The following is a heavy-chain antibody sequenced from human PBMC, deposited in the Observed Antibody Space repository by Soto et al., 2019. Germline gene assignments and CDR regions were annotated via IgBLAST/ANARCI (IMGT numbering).Heavy chain of an antibody. CDR1: GFTVSSNY. Sequence: EVQLVESGGGLVQPGGSLRLSCTASGFTVSSNYMNWVRQAPGKGLEWVSVIYSGGSTYYADSVKGRFTISRDNSKNTLDLQMNSLRNEDTAVYYCARDFYGFWSGTLDYWGQGTLVTVSS. CDR2: IYSGGST. CDR3: ARDFYGFWSGTLDY. J-gene: IGHJ4*02. V-gene: IGHV3-66*01. D-gene: IGHD3-3*01.